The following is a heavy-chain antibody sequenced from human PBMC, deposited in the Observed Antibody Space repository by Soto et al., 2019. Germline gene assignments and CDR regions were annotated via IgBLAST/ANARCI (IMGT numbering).Heavy chain of an antibody. CDR1: GDSISRSRYY. J-gene: IGHJ6*02. CDR3: ARHLYSTSPDV. V-gene: IGHV4-39*01. CDR2: IHYTGGT. Sequence: PSETLSLTCTDSGDSISRSRYYWGWIRQPPGKGLEWIASIHYTGGTYYNPSLRSRVTISVDTSKTQFSLTVSSVTAADTAVYYCARHLYSTSPDVWGQGTSGTVSS. D-gene: IGHD2-2*01.